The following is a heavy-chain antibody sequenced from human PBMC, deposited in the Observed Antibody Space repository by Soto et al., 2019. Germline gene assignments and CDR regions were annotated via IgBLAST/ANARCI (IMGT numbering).Heavy chain of an antibody. V-gene: IGHV4-59*01. CDR1: GGSISRYY. Sequence: QVQLQESGPGLVKPSETLSLTCTVSGGSISRYYGSWIRQPPGKGLAWIGYIYYSGSTSYNASLESLVTMSVDTSKNQFSLKLSSVTAADTAVYYCARSYSSSGYYYYGMDVWGQGTTVTVSS. CDR3: ARSYSSSGYYYYGMDV. CDR2: IYYSGST. D-gene: IGHD3-22*01. J-gene: IGHJ6*02.